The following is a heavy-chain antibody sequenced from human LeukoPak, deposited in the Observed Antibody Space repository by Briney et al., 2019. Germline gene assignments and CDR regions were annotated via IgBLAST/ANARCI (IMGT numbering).Heavy chain of an antibody. Sequence: GGSLRLSCAASGFTFSSYAMHWVRQAPGKGLEWVAVISYDGSNKYYADSVKGRFTISRDNSKNTLYLQMNSLRAEDTAVYYCARDGHIQAMVTPTFYWGQGTLVTVSS. CDR3: ARDGHIQAMVTPTFY. CDR2: ISYDGSNK. D-gene: IGHD5-18*01. J-gene: IGHJ4*02. CDR1: GFTFSSYA. V-gene: IGHV3-30*04.